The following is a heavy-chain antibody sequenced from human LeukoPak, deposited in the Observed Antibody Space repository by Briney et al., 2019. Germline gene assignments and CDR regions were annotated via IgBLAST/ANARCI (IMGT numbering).Heavy chain of an antibody. V-gene: IGHV3-53*01. CDR3: ARDPGAREVGFDY. D-gene: IGHD1-26*01. CDR1: GFTVSSNY. Sequence: GGSLRLSCAASGFTVSSNYMSWVRQAPGKGLEWVSVIYSGGSTYYADSVKGRFTISRDNPKTTLYLQMNSLRAEDTAVYYCARDPGAREVGFDYWGQGTLVTVSS. CDR2: IYSGGST. J-gene: IGHJ4*02.